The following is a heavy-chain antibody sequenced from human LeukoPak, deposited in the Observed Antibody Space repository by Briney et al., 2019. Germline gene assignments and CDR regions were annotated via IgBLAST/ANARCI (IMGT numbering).Heavy chain of an antibody. CDR2: INSDGSST. CDR3: ARDLRIYSGSYSDAFDI. Sequence: GGSLRLSCAASGFTFSSYWMSWVRQAPGKGLVWVSRINSDGSSTSYADSVKGRFTISRDNAKNTLYLQMNSLRAEDTAVYYCARDLRIYSGSYSDAFDIWGQGTMVTVSS. D-gene: IGHD1-26*01. J-gene: IGHJ3*02. CDR1: GFTFSSYW. V-gene: IGHV3-74*01.